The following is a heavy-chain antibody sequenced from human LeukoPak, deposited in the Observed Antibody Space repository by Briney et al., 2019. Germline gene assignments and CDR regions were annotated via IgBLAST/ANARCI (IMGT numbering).Heavy chain of an antibody. Sequence: GGSLRLSCAASGFTFSNAWMSWVRQAPGKGLEWVGRIKSKTDGGTTDYAAPVKGRFTISRDDSKNTLYLQMNSLKTEDTAVYYCTTENIGLRSLEWLLLTVDYWGQGTLVTVSS. CDR3: TTENIGLRSLEWLLLTVDY. J-gene: IGHJ4*02. V-gene: IGHV3-15*01. CDR2: IKSKTDGGTT. D-gene: IGHD3-3*01. CDR1: GFTFSNAW.